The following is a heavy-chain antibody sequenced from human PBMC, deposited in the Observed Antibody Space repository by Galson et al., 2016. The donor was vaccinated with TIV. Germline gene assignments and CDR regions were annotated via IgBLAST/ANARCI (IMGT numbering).Heavy chain of an antibody. CDR3: AKDMTTIMDRAVSSYDALHV. D-gene: IGHD3-10*01. CDR2: IYGGEST. J-gene: IGHJ3*01. CDR1: GFTFSSYA. V-gene: IGHV3-23*03. Sequence: SLRLSCAASGFTFSSYAMTWVRQAPGKGLEWVSVIYGGESTYYADSVKGRFTISRDNSKNKLYLQMNSLRADDTAVYYCAKDMTTIMDRAVSSYDALHVWGQGTMVTVSS.